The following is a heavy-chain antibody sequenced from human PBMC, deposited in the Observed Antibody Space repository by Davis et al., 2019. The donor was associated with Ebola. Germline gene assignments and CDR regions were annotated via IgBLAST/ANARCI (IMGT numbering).Heavy chain of an antibody. CDR1: GGSFSGYY. J-gene: IGHJ4*02. CDR3: ARAKRGIVVVPAALRGTSFDY. V-gene: IGHV4-34*01. D-gene: IGHD2-2*01. CDR2: INHSGST. Sequence: MPSETLSLTCAVYGGSFSGYYWSWIRQPPGKGLEWIGEINHSGSTNYHPSLKSRVTISVDTSKNQFSLKLSSVTAADTAVYYCARAKRGIVVVPAALRGTSFDYWGQGTLVTVSS.